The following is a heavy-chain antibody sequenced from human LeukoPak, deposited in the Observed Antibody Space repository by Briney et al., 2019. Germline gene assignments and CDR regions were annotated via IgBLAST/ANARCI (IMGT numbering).Heavy chain of an antibody. CDR3: AVWNGYHDFWSGPFDF. Sequence: GASVKVSCKPSGYTFTGHYIHWVRQAPGEGLEWMGWVNPNSGGTNYAQKFQGRVTMTRDTSVSTAYMELRSLTSDDTAVYYCAVWNGYHDFWSGPFDFWGQGTRVSVSS. V-gene: IGHV1-2*02. J-gene: IGHJ4*02. CDR2: VNPNSGGT. CDR1: GYTFTGHY. D-gene: IGHD3-3*01.